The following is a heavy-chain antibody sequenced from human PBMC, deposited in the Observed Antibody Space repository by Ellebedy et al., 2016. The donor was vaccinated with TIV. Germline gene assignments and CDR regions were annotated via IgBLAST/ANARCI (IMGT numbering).Heavy chain of an antibody. CDR2: ISYSGRT. J-gene: IGHJ5*02. D-gene: IGHD4-23*01. CDR3: ARAPYYGSNSRGWFDP. CDR1: GGSFSRAAYS. Sequence: SETLSLXCSVSGGSFSRAAYSCIWVRQHPDKGLVWIGYISYSGRTYYNPSLNSRLTISLDTSKNQFSLKLSSVTAADTAVYYCARAPYYGSNSRGWFDPWGQGALVTVSS. V-gene: IGHV4-31*03.